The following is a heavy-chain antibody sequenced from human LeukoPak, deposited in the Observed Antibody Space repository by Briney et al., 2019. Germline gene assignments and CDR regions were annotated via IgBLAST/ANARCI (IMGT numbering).Heavy chain of an antibody. Sequence: GGSLRLSCAASGFTFSSYAMSWVRQAPGKGLEWVSAISGSGGSTYYADSVKGRFTISRDNSKNTLYLQMNSLRAEDTAVYYCAKDRDPHRLLWFGELLASFVSDYWGQGTLVTVSS. CDR1: GFTFSSYA. CDR3: AKDRDPHRLLWFGELLASFVSDY. D-gene: IGHD3-10*01. CDR2: ISGSGGST. V-gene: IGHV3-23*01. J-gene: IGHJ4*02.